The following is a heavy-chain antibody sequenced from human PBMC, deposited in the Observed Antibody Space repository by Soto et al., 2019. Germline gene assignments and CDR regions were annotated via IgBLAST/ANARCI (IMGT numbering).Heavy chain of an antibody. CDR3: ARGSAFIGLDY. D-gene: IGHD1-26*01. CDR1: GFIFSSYS. CDR2: IGTSGSYI. Sequence: PGGSLRLSCAVSGFIFSSYSMNWVRQAPGKGLEWVSSIGTSGSYIYDTDSVKGRFTISRDNTKDSLYLQMNSLRAEDTAIYYSARGSAFIGLDYWGQGTPVTVSS. J-gene: IGHJ4*02. V-gene: IGHV3-21*01.